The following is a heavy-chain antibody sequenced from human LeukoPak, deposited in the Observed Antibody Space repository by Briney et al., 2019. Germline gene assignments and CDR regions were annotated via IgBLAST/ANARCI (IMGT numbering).Heavy chain of an antibody. CDR1: GYTFTSYD. CDR2: MNPNSGNT. CDR3: GTGREAFDI. Sequence: VTVSCXASGYTFTSYDINWVRQATGQGLEWMGWMNPNSGNTGYAQKFQGRVTMTRNTSISTAYMELSSLRSEDTAVYYCGTGREAFDIWGQGTMVTVSS. V-gene: IGHV1-8*01. D-gene: IGHD1-14*01. J-gene: IGHJ3*02.